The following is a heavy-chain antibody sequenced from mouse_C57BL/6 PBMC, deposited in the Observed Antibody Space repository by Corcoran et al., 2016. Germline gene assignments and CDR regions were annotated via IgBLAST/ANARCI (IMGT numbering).Heavy chain of an antibody. J-gene: IGHJ1*03. V-gene: IGHV9-3*01. CDR3: ARFDGYYWYSDV. D-gene: IGHD2-3*01. CDR2: INTYSGVP. CDR1: GYTFTTYG. Sequence: QIQLVQSGPELKKPGETVKISCKASGYTFTTYGMSWVKQAPGKGLKWRGWINTYSGVPTYADDFKGRFAFSLETSASNAYLQINNLINEDTATYFWARFDGYYWYSDVCGTGTTVTVSS.